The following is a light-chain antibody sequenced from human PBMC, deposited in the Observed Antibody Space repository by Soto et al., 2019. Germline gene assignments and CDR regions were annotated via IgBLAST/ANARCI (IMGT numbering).Light chain of an antibody. J-gene: IGKJ4*01. Sequence: EIVLTQSPGTLSSSPGERATLSCRASQSVSSSYLAWYQQKPGQAPRLLIYGASSSATGIPDRFSGSGSGTDFTLTISSLEPEDFAVYYCQQYCSSPLTFGGGTKVEIK. CDR1: QSVSSSY. CDR3: QQYCSSPLT. V-gene: IGKV3-20*01. CDR2: GAS.